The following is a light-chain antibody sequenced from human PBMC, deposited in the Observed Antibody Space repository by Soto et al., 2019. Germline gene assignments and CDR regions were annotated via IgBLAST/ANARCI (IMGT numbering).Light chain of an antibody. J-gene: IGKJ4*01. V-gene: IGKV1-5*03. Sequence: DIQMTQSPSTLSGSVGDRVTITCRASQTISSWLAWYQQKPGKAPKLLIYKASTLKSGVPSRFSGSGSGTDFTLTISRLEPEDFAVYYCQQYGSSPLTFGGGTKV. CDR3: QQYGSSPLT. CDR1: QTISSW. CDR2: KAS.